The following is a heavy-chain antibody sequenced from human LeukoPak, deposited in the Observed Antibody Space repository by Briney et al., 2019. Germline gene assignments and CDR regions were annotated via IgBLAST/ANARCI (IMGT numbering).Heavy chain of an antibody. V-gene: IGHV3-30*18. CDR3: AKDPGGYYFDY. J-gene: IGHJ4*02. Sequence: TGGSLRLSCAASGFTFSSVAMHWVRQAPGKGLEWVAVISYEGRNKYYADSLKGRFTISRDNSKNTLYLQMNSLRGEDTAVYYCAKDPGGYYFDYWGQGTVVTVSS. D-gene: IGHD1-14*01. CDR2: ISYEGRNK. CDR1: GFTFSSVA.